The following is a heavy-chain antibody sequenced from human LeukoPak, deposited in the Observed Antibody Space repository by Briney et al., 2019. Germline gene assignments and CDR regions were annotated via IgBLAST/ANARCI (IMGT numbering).Heavy chain of an antibody. D-gene: IGHD6-6*01. CDR1: GFNFVDYG. Sequence: GGSLRLSCAASGFNFVDYGMHWVRQAPGKGLEWVSSVNWNSGSTAYADSVKGRFTVSRDNAKKSVYLQMDSLRPDDTALYYCTKDAGVGSSSPSFYFYMDAWGKGTTVSASS. J-gene: IGHJ6*03. CDR3: TKDAGVGSSSPSFYFYMDA. CDR2: VNWNSGST. V-gene: IGHV3-9*01.